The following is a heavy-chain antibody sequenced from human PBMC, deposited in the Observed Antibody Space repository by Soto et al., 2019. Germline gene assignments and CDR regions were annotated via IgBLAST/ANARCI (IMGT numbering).Heavy chain of an antibody. CDR2: IYYSGST. D-gene: IGHD3-9*01. V-gene: IGHV4-39*07. CDR1: GGSISSSSYY. Sequence: TSETLSLTCTVSGGSISSSSYYWGWIRQPPGKGLEWIGSIYYSGSTYYNPSLKSRVTMSVDTSKRQFSLNLSSLTAADTAVYYFARVYRVNELDSFDYW. CDR3: ARVYRVNELDSFDY. J-gene: IGHJ4*01.